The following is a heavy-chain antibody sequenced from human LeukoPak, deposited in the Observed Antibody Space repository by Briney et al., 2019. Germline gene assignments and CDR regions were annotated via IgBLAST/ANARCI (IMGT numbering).Heavy chain of an antibody. CDR1: GFTFSSYE. CDR3: ARDHPLVLRYFDWLSRDRYFDY. CDR2: ISSSGSTI. V-gene: IGHV3-48*03. Sequence: GGSLRLSCAASGFTFSSYEMNWVRQAPGKGLEWGSYISSSGSTIYYADSVKGRFTISRDNAKNSLYLQMTSLRAEDTAVYYCARDHPLVLRYFDWLSRDRYFDYWGQGTLVTVSS. D-gene: IGHD3-9*01. J-gene: IGHJ4*02.